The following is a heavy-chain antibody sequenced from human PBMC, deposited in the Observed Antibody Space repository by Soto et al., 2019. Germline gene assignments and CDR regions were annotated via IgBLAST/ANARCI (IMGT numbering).Heavy chain of an antibody. V-gene: IGHV3-21*01. CDR3: ACSRGDSGSYFYYYYYGMDV. J-gene: IGHJ6*02. Sequence: TGGSLRLSCAASGFTFSSYSMNWVRQAPGKGLERVSSISSSSSYIYYADSVKGRFTISRDNAKNLLYLQMNSLRAEDTAVYYCACSRGDSGSYFYYYYYGMDVWGQGTTVTVSS. D-gene: IGHD1-26*01. CDR2: ISSSSSYI. CDR1: GFTFSSYS.